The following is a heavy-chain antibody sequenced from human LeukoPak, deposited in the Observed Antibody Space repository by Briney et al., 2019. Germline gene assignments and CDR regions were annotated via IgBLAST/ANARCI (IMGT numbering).Heavy chain of an antibody. CDR1: GGSFSGYY. CDR2: INHSGST. CDR3: ARGRQTYYYDSSGRAFDI. D-gene: IGHD3-22*01. V-gene: IGHV4-34*01. Sequence: SETLSLTCAVYGGSFSGYYWSRIRQPPGKGLEWIGEINHSGSTNYNPSLKSRVTISVDTSKNQFSLKLSSVTAADTAVYYCARGRQTYYYDSSGRAFDIWGQGTMVTVSS. J-gene: IGHJ3*02.